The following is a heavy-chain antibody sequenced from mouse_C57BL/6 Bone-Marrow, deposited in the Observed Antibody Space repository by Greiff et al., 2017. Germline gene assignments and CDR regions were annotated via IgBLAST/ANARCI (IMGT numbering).Heavy chain of an antibody. V-gene: IGHV5-6*01. Sequence: EVQLVESGGDLVKPGGSLKLSCAASGFTFSSYGMSWVRQTPDKRLEWVATISSGDSYTYYTDSVKGRFTISRDNAKNTMYLQMRSLKSEDAAVYYCERQDGGFAYWGQGTLVTVSA. J-gene: IGHJ3*01. CDR3: ERQDGGFAY. D-gene: IGHD2-3*01. CDR1: GFTFSSYG. CDR2: ISSGDSYT.